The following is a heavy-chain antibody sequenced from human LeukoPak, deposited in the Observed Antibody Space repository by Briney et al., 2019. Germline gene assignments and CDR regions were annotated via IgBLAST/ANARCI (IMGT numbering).Heavy chain of an antibody. CDR3: AREALLTGTNHDDY. Sequence: SETLSLTCTVSSGSINSYYWGWVRQPAGRGLEWIGRIYTTGKTDYNPSPKSRLTMSVDTSKRQFSLNLRSVTAADTAIYYCAREALLTGTNHDDYWGQGTLVTVSS. J-gene: IGHJ4*02. CDR1: SGSINSYY. V-gene: IGHV4-4*07. CDR2: IYTTGKT. D-gene: IGHD1-7*01.